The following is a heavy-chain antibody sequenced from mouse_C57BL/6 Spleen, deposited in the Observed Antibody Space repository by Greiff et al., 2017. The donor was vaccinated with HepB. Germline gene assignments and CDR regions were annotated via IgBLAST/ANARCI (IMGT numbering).Heavy chain of an antibody. V-gene: IGHV5-4*01. CDR3: ARDRSNYVLYYFDY. CDR2: ISDGGSYT. Sequence: EVKLVESGGGLVKPGGSLKLSCAASGFTFSSYAMSWVRQTPEKRLEWVATISDGGSYTYYPDNVKGRFTISRDNAKNNLYLQMSHLKSEDTAMYYCARDRSNYVLYYFDYWGQGTTLTVSS. D-gene: IGHD2-5*01. J-gene: IGHJ2*01. CDR1: GFTFSSYA.